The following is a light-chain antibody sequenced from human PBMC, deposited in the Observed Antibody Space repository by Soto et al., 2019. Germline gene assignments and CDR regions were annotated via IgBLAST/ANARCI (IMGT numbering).Light chain of an antibody. CDR2: GAS. CDR3: QQYNNFLFT. J-gene: IGKJ3*01. Sequence: EMMMTQSPAALSVSPGDRATLSCRASQSVTSNLAWYQQKPGQAPRLLIYGASTRATGIPARFSGSGSGTEFTLTISSLQYDDFAVYYWQQYNNFLFTFGPGTKVEIK. V-gene: IGKV3-15*01. CDR1: QSVTSN.